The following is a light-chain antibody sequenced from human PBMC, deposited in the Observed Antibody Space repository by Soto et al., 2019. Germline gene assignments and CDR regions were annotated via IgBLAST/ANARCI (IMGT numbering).Light chain of an antibody. Sequence: AIQMTQSPSSLSASVGDRVTITCRASQDISNDLGWYQQKPGKTPKLLIFAASSLQSVVPSRFSGSGSGTDFTLTISSLQPEDFATYYCLQDFNYPWTFGQGTKVEIE. V-gene: IGKV1-6*01. CDR2: AAS. CDR3: LQDFNYPWT. J-gene: IGKJ1*01. CDR1: QDISND.